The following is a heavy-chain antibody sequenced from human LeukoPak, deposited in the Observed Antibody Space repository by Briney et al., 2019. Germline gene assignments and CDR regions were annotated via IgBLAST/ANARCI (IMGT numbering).Heavy chain of an antibody. V-gene: IGHV4-39*01. CDR3: ARHSVRFGVAPLFYFDY. J-gene: IGHJ4*02. Sequence: SKTLSLTCTVSGGSISSSSYYWGWIRQPPGKGLEWIGSIYYSGSTYYNPSLKSRVTISVDASRDQFSLKLSSVTAADTAVYYCARHSVRFGVAPLFYFDYWGQGTLVAVSS. D-gene: IGHD3-3*01. CDR2: IYYSGST. CDR1: GGSISSSSYY.